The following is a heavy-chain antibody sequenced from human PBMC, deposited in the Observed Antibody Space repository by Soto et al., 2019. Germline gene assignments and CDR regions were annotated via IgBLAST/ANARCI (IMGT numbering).Heavy chain of an antibody. V-gene: IGHV3-23*01. CDR3: ATYSGSYFPVGHDR. CDR2: LSDGGGST. Sequence: GGSLRLSCAASGFTFSNYAMSWVRQAPGKGLEWVSGLSDGGGSTFYADSVKGRFTISRDNAKKSLYLQMTSLSAEDTAVYFCATYSGSYFPVGHDRWGQGTLVTVSS. D-gene: IGHD1-26*01. CDR1: GFTFSNYA. J-gene: IGHJ5*02.